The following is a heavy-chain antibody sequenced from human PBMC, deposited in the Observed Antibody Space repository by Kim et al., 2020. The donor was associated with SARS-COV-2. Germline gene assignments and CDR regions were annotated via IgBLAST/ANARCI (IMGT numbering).Heavy chain of an antibody. Sequence: ASVKVSCKASGYTFTSYYMHWVRQAPGQGLEWMGIINPSGGSTSYAQKFQGRVTMTRDTSTSTVYMELSSLRSEDTAVYYCARGAYLTYYYDSSGHYWGQGTLVTVSS. J-gene: IGHJ4*02. D-gene: IGHD3-22*01. CDR1: GYTFTSYY. CDR3: ARGAYLTYYYDSSGHY. CDR2: INPSGGST. V-gene: IGHV1-46*01.